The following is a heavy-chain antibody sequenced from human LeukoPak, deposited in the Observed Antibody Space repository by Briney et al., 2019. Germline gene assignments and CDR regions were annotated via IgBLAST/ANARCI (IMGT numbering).Heavy chain of an antibody. CDR1: GGSISSGGYY. D-gene: IGHD6-13*01. CDR3: ARHSPNRKGSSWYSFHWFDP. J-gene: IGHJ5*02. Sequence: PSETLSLTCTVSGGSISSGGYYWSWVRQPPGKGLEWIGYIYHSGSTYYNPSLKSRVTISVDTSKNQFSLKLSSVTAADTAVYYCARHSPNRKGSSWYSFHWFDPWGQGTLVTVSS. V-gene: IGHV4-30-2*01. CDR2: IYHSGST.